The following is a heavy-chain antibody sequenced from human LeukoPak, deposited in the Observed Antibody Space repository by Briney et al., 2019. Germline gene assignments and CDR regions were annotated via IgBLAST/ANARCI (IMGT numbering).Heavy chain of an antibody. CDR3: ASHCSSTSCPIY. CDR1: GGSISSYY. Sequence: SESLSLTCTVSGGSISSYYWSWIRQPPGKGLEWIGYIYYSGSTNYNPSLKSRVTISVDTSKNQFSLKLSSVTAADTAVYYCASHCSSTSCPIYWGQGTLVTVSS. CDR2: IYYSGST. V-gene: IGHV4-59*08. D-gene: IGHD2-2*01. J-gene: IGHJ4*02.